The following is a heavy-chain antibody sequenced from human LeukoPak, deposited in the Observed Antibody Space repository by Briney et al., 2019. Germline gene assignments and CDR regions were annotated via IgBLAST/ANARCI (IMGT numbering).Heavy chain of an antibody. CDR1: GYTFTNYD. V-gene: IGHV1-8*01. CDR3: ARRIISDY. Sequence: ASVKVSCKASGYTFTNYDINWVRQATGQGLEWMGWLNPHSGNTGYAQKFQGRVTVTRNTSISTAYMELSSLRSDDTAVYYCARRIISDYWGQGSLVTVSS. D-gene: IGHD3-10*01. J-gene: IGHJ4*02. CDR2: LNPHSGNT.